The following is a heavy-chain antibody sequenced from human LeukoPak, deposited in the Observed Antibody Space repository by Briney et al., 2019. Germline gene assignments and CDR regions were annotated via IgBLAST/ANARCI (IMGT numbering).Heavy chain of an antibody. J-gene: IGHJ4*02. V-gene: IGHV4-34*01. CDR1: GGSFIGYY. D-gene: IGHD3-10*01. CDR2: INHSRAT. CDR3: ARGYFDYYGSGSYYNLIDY. Sequence: PSETLSLTCAVSGGSFIGYYWSWIRQPPGKGLEWIGEINHSRATNYNPSLKSRVTISVVTSKKEFSLELESVTAADTAIYYCARGYFDYYGSGSYYNLIDYWGQGILVTVSS.